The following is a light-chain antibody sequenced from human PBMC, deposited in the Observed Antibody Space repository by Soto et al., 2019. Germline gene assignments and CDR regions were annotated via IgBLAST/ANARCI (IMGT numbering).Light chain of an antibody. CDR1: QSIRSNY. CDR2: GAS. Sequence: ETVLTQSPGTLSLSPGERATLSCRASQSIRSNYLAWYQQTPGQPPRLLIYGASNRATGIPDRFSGSGSGTDFTLIISRLEPEDFALYYCQQYGSSPWTFGQGTKVEIK. CDR3: QQYGSSPWT. V-gene: IGKV3-20*01. J-gene: IGKJ1*01.